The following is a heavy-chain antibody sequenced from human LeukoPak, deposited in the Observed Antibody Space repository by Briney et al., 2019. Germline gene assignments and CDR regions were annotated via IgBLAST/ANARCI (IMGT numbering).Heavy chain of an antibody. Sequence: PGGSLRLSCAASGFTFSSHAMCWVRQAPGRGLEGVSAIDIIGDNAHYGDSVKGRFTISRDNSKNTLYLQMDSLRAEDSAVYYCANEIRPNDYWGQGTLVTVSS. CDR2: IDIIGDNA. V-gene: IGHV3-23*01. J-gene: IGHJ4*02. CDR1: GFTFSSHA. CDR3: ANEIRPNDY. D-gene: IGHD4-17*01.